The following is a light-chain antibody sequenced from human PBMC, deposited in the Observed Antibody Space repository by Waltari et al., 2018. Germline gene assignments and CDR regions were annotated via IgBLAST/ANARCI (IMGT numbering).Light chain of an antibody. Sequence: QSALTQPASVSGTPGQSIPISCSGTTSDVGSYDLVSWYQHHPGEAPKLLICEVFKRPPDTSSRFSGAKSGSTASLTISGLQPEDEADYYCCSYAGRGTYVFGSGTKVTVL. CDR1: TSDVGSYDL. V-gene: IGLV2-23*02. J-gene: IGLJ1*01. CDR2: EVF. CDR3: CSYAGRGTYV.